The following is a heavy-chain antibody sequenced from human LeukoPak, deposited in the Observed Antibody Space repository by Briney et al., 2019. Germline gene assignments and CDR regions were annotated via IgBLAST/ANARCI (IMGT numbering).Heavy chain of an antibody. V-gene: IGHV1-2*02. CDR1: GYTFTGYY. CDR2: INPNSGGT. Sequence: GASVKVSCKASGYTFTGYYMHWVRQAPGQGLEWMGWINPNSGGTNYAQKFQGRVTMTRDTSISTAYMELSRLRSDDTAVYYCASRSYGSATYYYYYMDVWGKGTTVTVSS. CDR3: ASRSYGSATYYYYYMDV. D-gene: IGHD5-18*01. J-gene: IGHJ6*03.